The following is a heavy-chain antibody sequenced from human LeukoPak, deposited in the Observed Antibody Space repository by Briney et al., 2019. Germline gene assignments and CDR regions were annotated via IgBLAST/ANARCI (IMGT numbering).Heavy chain of an antibody. Sequence: PSQTLSLTCTVSDGSISSGGYYWSWIRQHPGKGLEWMRYIHYSGSTYYNPSLKSRVTISVDTSKNQFSLRLSSVTAADTAVYYCARAPGRGSTPNWFAPWGQGTLVTVSS. CDR1: DGSISSGGYY. D-gene: IGHD2-2*01. CDR2: IHYSGST. CDR3: ARAPGRGSTPNWFAP. J-gene: IGHJ5*02. V-gene: IGHV4-31*03.